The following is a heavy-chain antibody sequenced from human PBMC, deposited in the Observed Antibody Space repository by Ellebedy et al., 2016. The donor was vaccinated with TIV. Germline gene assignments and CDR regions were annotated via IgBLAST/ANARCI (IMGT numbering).Heavy chain of an antibody. D-gene: IGHD6-13*01. Sequence: ESLKISCPVSGTSISSYYWSWIRQPPGKGLEWIGYISNSGTASYNPSLRGRVTISGDTSKNQLSLKLNSVTATDTAVYYCARQSGAAAGFLDYWGQGTPVTVSS. V-gene: IGHV4-59*08. CDR3: ARQSGAAAGFLDY. CDR2: ISNSGTA. J-gene: IGHJ4*02. CDR1: GTSISSYY.